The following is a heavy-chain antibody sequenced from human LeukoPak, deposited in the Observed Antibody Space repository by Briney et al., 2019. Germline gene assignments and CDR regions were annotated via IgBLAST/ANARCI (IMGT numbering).Heavy chain of an antibody. Sequence: PGGSLRLSCAASGFTFSGYWMSWVRQAPGKGLEWVANIKPDGSEKYYVDSVKGRFTISRDNAKNSLYLQMNGLRAEDTAVYYCARDRIQLWSHAYWGQGTLVTVSS. CDR2: IKPDGSEK. CDR3: ARDRIQLWSHAY. V-gene: IGHV3-7*04. J-gene: IGHJ4*02. CDR1: GFTFSGYW. D-gene: IGHD5-18*01.